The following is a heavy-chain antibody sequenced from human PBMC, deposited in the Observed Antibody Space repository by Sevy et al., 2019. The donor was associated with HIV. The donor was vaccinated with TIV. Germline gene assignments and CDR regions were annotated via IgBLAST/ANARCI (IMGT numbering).Heavy chain of an antibody. V-gene: IGHV1-58*01. D-gene: IGHD5-18*01. CDR1: GFTFTRYA. J-gene: IGHJ4*02. CDR2: IVVGSGNT. CDR3: AEGGDTAMVSPFDY. Sequence: ASVKVSCKASGFTFTRYAVQWVRPARGQRLAWIGWIVVGSGNTNYAQKFQERVTITRDMSTSTAYMELSSLRSEDTAVYYWAEGGDTAMVSPFDYWGQGTLVTVSS.